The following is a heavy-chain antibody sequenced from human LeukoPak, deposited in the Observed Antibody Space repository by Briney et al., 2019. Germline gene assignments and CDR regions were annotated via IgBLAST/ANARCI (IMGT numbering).Heavy chain of an antibody. D-gene: IGHD3-10*02. Sequence: GGSLRLSCAASGFTFGDYGMSWVRQAPGKWLEWVSGINWNGGSTGYADSVKGRFTISRDNAKNTLYLQMNSLRAEDTAVYYCAELGITMIGGVWGKGTTVTISS. V-gene: IGHV3-20*04. CDR1: GFTFGDYG. CDR2: INWNGGST. CDR3: AELGITMIGGV. J-gene: IGHJ6*04.